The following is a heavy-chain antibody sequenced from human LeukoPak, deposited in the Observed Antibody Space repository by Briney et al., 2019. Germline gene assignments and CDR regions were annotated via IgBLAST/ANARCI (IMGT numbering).Heavy chain of an antibody. CDR3: ARSPLLWFGAINWFDP. CDR1: GYSISSGYY. CDR2: IYHSGNT. Sequence: SETLSLTCTVSGYSISSGYYWGWIRQPPGKGLEWIGSIYHSGNTYYKSSLKSRVTISVDTSKNQFSLKLSSVTAADTAVYYCARSPLLWFGAINWFDPWGQGTLVTVSS. D-gene: IGHD3-10*01. V-gene: IGHV4-38-2*02. J-gene: IGHJ5*02.